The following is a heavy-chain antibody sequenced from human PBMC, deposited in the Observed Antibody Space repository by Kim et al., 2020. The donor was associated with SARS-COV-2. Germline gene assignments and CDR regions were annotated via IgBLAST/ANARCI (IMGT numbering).Heavy chain of an antibody. CDR3: ARVVRFVVRGVIINPFYGMDV. CDR2: ISAYNGNT. CDR1: GYTFTSYG. D-gene: IGHD3-10*01. Sequence: ASVKVSCKASGYTFTSYGISWVRQAPGQGLEWMGWISAYNGNTNYAQKLQGRVTMTTDTSTSTAYMELRSLRSDDTAVYYCARVVRFVVRGVIINPFYGMDVWGQGTTVTVSS. J-gene: IGHJ6*02. V-gene: IGHV1-18*04.